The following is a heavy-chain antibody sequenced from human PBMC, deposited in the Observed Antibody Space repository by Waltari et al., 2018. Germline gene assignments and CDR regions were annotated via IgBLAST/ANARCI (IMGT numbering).Heavy chain of an antibody. Sequence: EVQLVESGGGLVQPGWSLRLPCSASGFPFPGYAMHWVRQAPGKGLEYVSTISSNGGSIYYADSVKDRFTISRDNSKNTLYLQMSSLRAEDTAVYYCVKDNYYDGSGYYPTPGYWGQGTLVTVSS. J-gene: IGHJ4*02. CDR3: VKDNYYDGSGYYPTPGY. CDR1: GFPFPGYA. V-gene: IGHV3-64D*06. D-gene: IGHD3-22*01. CDR2: ISSNGGSI.